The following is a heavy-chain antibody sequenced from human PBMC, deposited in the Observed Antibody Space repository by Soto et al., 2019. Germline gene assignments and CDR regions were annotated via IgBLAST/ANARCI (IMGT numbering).Heavy chain of an antibody. CDR2: IYYSGST. CDR3: ARRGVVAVPDY. CDR1: GGSISSSSYY. V-gene: IGHV4-39*01. J-gene: IGHJ4*02. Sequence: QLQLQESGPGLVKPSETLSLTCTVSGGSISSSSYYWGWIRQPPGKGLEWIGSIYYSGSTYYNPSLKSRVTISVDTSKNQFSLKLSSVTAADTAVYYCARRGVVAVPDYWGQGTLVTVSS. D-gene: IGHD2-15*01.